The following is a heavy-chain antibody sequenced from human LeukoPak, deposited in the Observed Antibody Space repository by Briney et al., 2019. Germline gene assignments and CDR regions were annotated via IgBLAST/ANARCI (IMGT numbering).Heavy chain of an antibody. CDR3: ARAPSEIGGYYPEYFRH. Sequence: GGSLRLSCAASGFTFSSYWMHWVRQAPGKGLVWVSRIKSDGKTNYADSVKGRFTISRDNAKNTVSLQMNSLRAADTGVYYCARAPSEIGGYYPEYFRHWGQATLVTVSS. CDR1: GFTFSSYW. V-gene: IGHV3-74*01. J-gene: IGHJ1*01. CDR2: IKSDGKT. D-gene: IGHD3-22*01.